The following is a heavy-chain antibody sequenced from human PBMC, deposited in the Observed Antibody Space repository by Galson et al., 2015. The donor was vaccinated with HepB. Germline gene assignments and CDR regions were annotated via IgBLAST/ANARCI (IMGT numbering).Heavy chain of an antibody. V-gene: IGHV3-7*01. D-gene: IGHD3-16*01. CDR1: GFTFSAYW. CDR2: ISQDGSEK. CDR3: ARSQDAYDAFDI. Sequence: SLRLSCAASGFTFSAYWMSWVRQAPGKGLEWVANISQDGSEKYYVDSVKGRFTISRDDGKNTLYLQMNSLRAEDTAVYYCARSQDAYDAFDIWGQGTMVTVSS. J-gene: IGHJ3*02.